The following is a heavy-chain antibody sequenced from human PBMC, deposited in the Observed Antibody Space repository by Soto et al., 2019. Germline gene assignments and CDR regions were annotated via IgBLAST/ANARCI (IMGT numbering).Heavy chain of an antibody. Sequence: GGSLRLSCAASGFTFGRYGMHWVRQAPGKGLEWVAVIWYDGKKEYYADSVKGRFTISRDNSKNTLYLQMNSLRAEDTALYYCARDQQQLETGFDHWCQGT. J-gene: IGHJ4*02. V-gene: IGHV3-33*01. D-gene: IGHD1-1*01. CDR3: ARDQQQLETGFDH. CDR1: GFTFGRYG. CDR2: IWYDGKKE.